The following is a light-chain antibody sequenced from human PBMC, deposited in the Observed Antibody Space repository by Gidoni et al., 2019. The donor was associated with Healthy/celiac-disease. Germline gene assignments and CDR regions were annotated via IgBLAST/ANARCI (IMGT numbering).Light chain of an antibody. CDR2: SNN. Sequence: EQRVTISCSGRSSNIGSNTVTWYQQIPGTAPKPLLYSNNHRPSRVPDRFSGSQSGTSASLAISGLQSEDEADYYCAAWDDSLNGLFGGGTKLTVL. CDR1: SSNIGSNT. J-gene: IGLJ3*02. V-gene: IGLV1-44*01. CDR3: AAWDDSLNGL.